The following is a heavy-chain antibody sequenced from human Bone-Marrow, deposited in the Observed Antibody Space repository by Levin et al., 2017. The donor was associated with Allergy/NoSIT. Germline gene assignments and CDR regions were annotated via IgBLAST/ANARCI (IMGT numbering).Heavy chain of an antibody. J-gene: IGHJ5*02. CDR2: ISGSGEST. V-gene: IGHV3-23*01. CDR1: GFTFTSYA. CDR3: AKAFPWFDP. D-gene: IGHD3-3*02. Sequence: PGGSLRLSCAASGFTFTSYAMSWVRQAPGKGLEWLSAISGSGESTHYADSVKGRFTISRDNSKNTLYLQVNSPRVEDTAVYYCAKAFPWFDPWGQGTLVTVSS.